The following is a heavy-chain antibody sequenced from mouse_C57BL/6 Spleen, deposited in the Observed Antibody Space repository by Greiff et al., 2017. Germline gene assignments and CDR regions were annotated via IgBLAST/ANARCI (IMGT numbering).Heavy chain of an antibody. V-gene: IGHV2-2*01. J-gene: IGHJ4*01. CDR2: IWSGGGT. Sequence: QVQLQQSGPGLVQPSQSLSITCTVSGFSFTSYGVHWVRQSPGKGLEWLGVIWSGGGTAYNAAFISRLAISKDNSTCQVFFKMNSLQADDTAIDYCARIVTGYYYAMDYWGQGTSVTVSS. D-gene: IGHD2-5*01. CDR1: GFSFTSYG. CDR3: ARIVTGYYYAMDY.